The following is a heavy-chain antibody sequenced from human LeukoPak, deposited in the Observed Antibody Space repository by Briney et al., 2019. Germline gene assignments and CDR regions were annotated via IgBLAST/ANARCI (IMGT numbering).Heavy chain of an antibody. V-gene: IGHV4-39*07. J-gene: IGHJ4*02. CDR3: ARTPSSGSFDY. D-gene: IGHD6-19*01. CDR2: IYYSGST. Sequence: PSETLSLTCTVSGVSISSSYSYWGWIRQPPGMGLEWIGSIYYSGSTYYNPSLKSRVTISVDTSKNQFSLKLSSVTAADTAVYYCARTPSSGSFDYWGQGTLVTVSS. CDR1: GVSISSSYSY.